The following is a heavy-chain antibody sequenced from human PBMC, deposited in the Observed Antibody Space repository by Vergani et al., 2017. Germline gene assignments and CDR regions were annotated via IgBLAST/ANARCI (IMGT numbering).Heavy chain of an antibody. CDR3: AKEEFTGYSSGWYTGLFDY. CDR1: GYTLTELS. V-gene: IGHV1-24*01. D-gene: IGHD6-19*01. Sequence: QLVQSGPEVKKPGASVKVSCKVSGYTLTELSMHWVRQAPGKGLEWMGGFDPEDGETIYAQKFQGRVTMTEDTSTDTAYMELSSLRSEDTAVYYCAKEEFTGYSSGWYTGLFDYWGQGTLVTVSS. J-gene: IGHJ4*02. CDR2: FDPEDGET.